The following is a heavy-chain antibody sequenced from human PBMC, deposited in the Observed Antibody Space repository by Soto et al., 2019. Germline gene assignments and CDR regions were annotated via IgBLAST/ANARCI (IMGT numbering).Heavy chain of an antibody. CDR1: GGTFSSYA. V-gene: IGHV1-69*13. CDR3: ARERMATTHDAFDI. D-gene: IGHD5-12*01. Sequence: SVKVSCKASGGTFSSYAISWVRQAPGQGLEWMGGIIPIFGTANYAQKFQGRVTITADESTSTAYMELSSLRSEDTAVYYCARERMATTHDAFDIWGQGTMVTVSS. CDR2: IIPIFGTA. J-gene: IGHJ3*02.